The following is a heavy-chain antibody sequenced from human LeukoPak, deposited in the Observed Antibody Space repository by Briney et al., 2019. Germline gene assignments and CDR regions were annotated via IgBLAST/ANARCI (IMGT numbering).Heavy chain of an antibody. J-gene: IGHJ4*02. Sequence: ASVKVSCKASGYTFTSYYMHWVRQAPGQGLEWTGIINPSSGSTSYAQKFQGRVTMTRDTSTSTVYMELSSLRSEDTAVYYCARDIVVVPAASSHFDYWGQGTLVTVSS. CDR2: INPSSGST. CDR1: GYTFTSYY. V-gene: IGHV1-46*01. CDR3: ARDIVVVPAASSHFDY. D-gene: IGHD2-2*01.